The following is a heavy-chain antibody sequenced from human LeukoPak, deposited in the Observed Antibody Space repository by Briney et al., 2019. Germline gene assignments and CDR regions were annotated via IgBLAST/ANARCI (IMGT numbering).Heavy chain of an antibody. D-gene: IGHD5-12*01. CDR3: AKDSQNARHELIYWFFRMDV. CDR2: ISYDGSNK. V-gene: IGHV3-30*18. CDR1: GFTFSSYG. Sequence: PGRSLRLSCAASGFTFSSYGMHWVRQAPGKGLEWVAVISYDGSNKYYADSVKGRFTISRDSSKDMLYLQMNNLGAEDTAVYYCAKDSQNARHELIYWFFRMDVWGQGTTVTVSS. J-gene: IGHJ6*02.